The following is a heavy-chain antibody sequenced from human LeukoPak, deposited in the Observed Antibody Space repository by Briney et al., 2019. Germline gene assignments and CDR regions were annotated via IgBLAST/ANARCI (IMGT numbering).Heavy chain of an antibody. V-gene: IGHV3-11*01. CDR2: ISSSGSTI. Sequence: GGYLRLSCAASGFTFSNAWMSWVRQAPGKGLEWVSYISSSGSTIYYADSVKGRFTISRDNAKNSLYLQMNSLRAEDTAVYYCARGREDYYYGMDVWGQGTTVTVSS. J-gene: IGHJ6*02. CDR1: GFTFSNAW. CDR3: ARGREDYYYGMDV.